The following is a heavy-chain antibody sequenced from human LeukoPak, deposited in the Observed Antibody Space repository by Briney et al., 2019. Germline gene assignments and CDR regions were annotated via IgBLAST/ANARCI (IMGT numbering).Heavy chain of an antibody. Sequence: GGSLRLSCAASGFTFSSYSMNWVRQAPGKGLEWVSSISRTSTYTYYADSVKGRFTISRDNAKNSLSLQMNSLRAEDTAVYYCARDPTEYTGSYPDIDYWGQGTLVTVSS. V-gene: IGHV3-21*01. J-gene: IGHJ4*02. D-gene: IGHD1-26*01. CDR1: GFTFSSYS. CDR3: ARDPTEYTGSYPDIDY. CDR2: ISRTSTYT.